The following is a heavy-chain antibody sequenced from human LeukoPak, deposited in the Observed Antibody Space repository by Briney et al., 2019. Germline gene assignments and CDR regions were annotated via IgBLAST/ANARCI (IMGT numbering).Heavy chain of an antibody. CDR1: GFTVSSNY. D-gene: IGHD6-19*01. CDR3: AKQSRSSGWYPIDY. J-gene: IGHJ4*02. V-gene: IGHV3-53*01. Sequence: PGGSLRLSCAASGFTVSSNYMSWVRQAPGKGLEWVSVIYSGGSTYYADSVKGRFTISRDNSKNTLYLQMDSLRAEDTAVYYCAKQSRSSGWYPIDYWGQGTLVTVSS. CDR2: IYSGGST.